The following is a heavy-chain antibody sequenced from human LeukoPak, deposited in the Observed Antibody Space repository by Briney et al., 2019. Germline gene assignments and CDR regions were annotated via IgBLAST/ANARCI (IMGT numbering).Heavy chain of an antibody. J-gene: IGHJ4*02. D-gene: IGHD1-26*01. CDR2: INDNGYNT. CDR1: GFTFSNFV. V-gene: IGHV3-64D*09. CDR3: VKDLSGSFSFDQ. Sequence: GGSLRLSCSASGFTFSNFVMHWVHQAPGKGLEYVAIINDNGYNTDYAGSVKGRFTVARDNSKNTLYLQMSSLRPEDTAVYYCVKDLSGSFSFDQRGQGTLVTVSS.